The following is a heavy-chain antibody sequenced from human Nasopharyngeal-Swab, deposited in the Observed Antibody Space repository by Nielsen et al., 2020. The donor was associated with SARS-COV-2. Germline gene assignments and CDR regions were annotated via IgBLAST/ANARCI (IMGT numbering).Heavy chain of an antibody. CDR1: ESTFSGYS. Sequence: GESLKISCAASESTFSGYSMSWVRQAPGKGPECISYISSGGRKIRYADSVKGRFTISRDKAGNTLSLQMNSLRDEDTGVYYCARGDSFDPWGQGTQVTVSS. CDR2: ISSGGRKI. CDR3: ARGDSFDP. J-gene: IGHJ5*02. V-gene: IGHV3-48*02.